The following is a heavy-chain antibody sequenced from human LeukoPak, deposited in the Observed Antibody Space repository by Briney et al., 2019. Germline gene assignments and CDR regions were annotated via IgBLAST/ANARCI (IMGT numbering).Heavy chain of an antibody. D-gene: IGHD6-13*01. CDR2: IYYSGST. Sequence: SETLSLTCTVPGGSISSYYWSWIRQPPGKGLEWIGYIYYSGSTNYNPSLKSRVTISVDTSKNQFSLRLSSVTAADTAVYYCARGGTIAALDYWGQGTLVTVSS. J-gene: IGHJ4*02. CDR1: GGSISSYY. CDR3: ARGGTIAALDY. V-gene: IGHV4-59*01.